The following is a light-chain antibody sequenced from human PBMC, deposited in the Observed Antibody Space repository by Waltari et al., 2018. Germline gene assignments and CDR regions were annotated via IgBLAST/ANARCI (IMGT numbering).Light chain of an antibody. V-gene: IGKV2-28*01. CDR1: QSLLHSNGYNY. J-gene: IGKJ5*01. CDR3: MQTLQTFVT. Sequence: EIVMSQSPLSLAVTLGEAASISCGSSQSLLHSNGYNYLDWYVQKPGQSPQLLISLASDRASGVPDRFTGSGTGTHFTLQINRVEAEDVGVYYCMQTLQTFVTFGQGTRLEIK. CDR2: LAS.